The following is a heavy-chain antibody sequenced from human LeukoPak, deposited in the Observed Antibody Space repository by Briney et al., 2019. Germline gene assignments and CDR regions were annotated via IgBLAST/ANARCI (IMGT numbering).Heavy chain of an antibody. CDR1: GGSISSYY. V-gene: IGHV4-4*07. CDR2: ISSSGST. CDR3: ARGPYSYDSSGAFDI. D-gene: IGHD3-22*01. Sequence: PSETLSLTCTVSGGSISSYYGSWIRQPAGKGLEWIGRISSSGSTNYNPSLKSRVTISVDTSKNQFSLKLSSVTAADTAVYFCARGPYSYDSSGAFDIWGQGTMVTVSS. J-gene: IGHJ3*02.